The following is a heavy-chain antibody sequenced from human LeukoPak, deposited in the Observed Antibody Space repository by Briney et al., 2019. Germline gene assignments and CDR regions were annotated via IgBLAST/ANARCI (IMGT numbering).Heavy chain of an antibody. Sequence: GGSLRLSCAASGFTFSSYAMSWVRQAPGKGLEWVSAIGGSGGSGTTYYADSVKGRFTISRDNSKNTLYLQMNSLRAEDTAVYYCAKEDDFWSGYYNDYWGQGTLVNVPS. V-gene: IGHV3-23*01. CDR1: GFTFSSYA. J-gene: IGHJ4*02. CDR3: AKEDDFWSGYYNDY. D-gene: IGHD3-3*01. CDR2: IGGSGGSGTT.